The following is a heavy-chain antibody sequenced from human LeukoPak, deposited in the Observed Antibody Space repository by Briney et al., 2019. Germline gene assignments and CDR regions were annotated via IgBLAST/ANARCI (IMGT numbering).Heavy chain of an antibody. D-gene: IGHD6-13*01. V-gene: IGHV4-34*01. CDR2: INHSGST. CDR3: TRTYSSSWDIDY. CDR1: GGSFSGYY. Sequence: SETLSLTCAVYGGSFSGYYWSWIRQPPGKGLEWIGEINHSGSTNYNPSLKSRVTISVDTSKNQFSLKLSSVTAADTAVYYCTRTYSSSWDIDYWGQGTLVTVSS. J-gene: IGHJ4*02.